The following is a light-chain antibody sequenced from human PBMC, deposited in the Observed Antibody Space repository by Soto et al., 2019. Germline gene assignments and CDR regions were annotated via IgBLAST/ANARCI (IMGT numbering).Light chain of an antibody. V-gene: IGKV3-15*01. CDR1: QSVSSN. J-gene: IGKJ1*01. CDR3: QQYHNWPRT. Sequence: EIVMTQSPATLSVSPGERATLSCRASQSVSSNLAWYQQKPGQAPRLLIYGASTRATGIPARFSGSGSGTEFTLTISGLQSEDFAVYYCQQYHNWPRTFGQGTKVDIK. CDR2: GAS.